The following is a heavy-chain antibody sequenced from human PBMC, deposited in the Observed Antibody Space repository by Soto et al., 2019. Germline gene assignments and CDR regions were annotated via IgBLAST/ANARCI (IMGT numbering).Heavy chain of an antibody. CDR1: GVSISSYY. V-gene: IGHV4-59*01. D-gene: IGHD6-6*01. CDR2: VFYHAII. J-gene: IGHJ4*02. CDR3: ARVGTGGSSSTQHEY. Sequence: QVQLEESRPGLVKSSETLSLTCAVSGVSISSYYWILIRQPPGKRPEGLGYVFYHAIINYTPSLKGRVTMSMDMSTNQCFLELRSVTAADTAVYFCARVGTGGSSSTQHEYWGPGALVTVSP.